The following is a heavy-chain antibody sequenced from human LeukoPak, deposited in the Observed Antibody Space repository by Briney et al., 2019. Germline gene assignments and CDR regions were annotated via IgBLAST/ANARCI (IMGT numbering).Heavy chain of an antibody. CDR2: ISYDGSNK. CDR1: GFTFSSYA. CDR3: ARDRKRGYSYGAFDY. D-gene: IGHD5-18*01. V-gene: IGHV3-30-3*01. J-gene: IGHJ4*02. Sequence: GGSLRLSCAASGFTFSSYAMHWVRQAPGKGLEWVTVISYDGSNKYYADSVKGRFTISRDNSKNTLYLQVNSLRAEDTAVYYCARDRKRGYSYGAFDYWGQGTLVTVSS.